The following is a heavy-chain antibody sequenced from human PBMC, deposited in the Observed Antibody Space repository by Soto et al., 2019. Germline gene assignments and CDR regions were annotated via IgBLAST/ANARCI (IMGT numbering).Heavy chain of an antibody. V-gene: IGHV3-33*01. J-gene: IGHJ4*02. Sequence: QVELVESVGGVVQPGRSLRLSCAASAVTFTGYGMHWVRQAPGKGLEWVAVIRFDGSNIYYADSVKGRFTISRDNARNMLYLQMNSLRAEDTAVYYCARDGVGSTAYFGYFDYWGLGTLVTVSS. CDR3: ARDGVGSTAYFGYFDY. CDR1: AVTFTGYG. CDR2: IRFDGSNI. D-gene: IGHD1-26*01.